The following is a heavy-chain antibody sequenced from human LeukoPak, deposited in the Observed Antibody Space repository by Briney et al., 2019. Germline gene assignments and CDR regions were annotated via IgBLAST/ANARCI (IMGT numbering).Heavy chain of an antibody. J-gene: IGHJ3*02. V-gene: IGHV3-48*04. Sequence: PGGPLRLSCAASGFTFSSYSMNWVRQAPGKGLAWVSYIGSSSGSTYYADSVKGRFTISRDNAKNSLYLQMNSLRAEDMALYYCAKDMTPGTTYSGSYGDDAFDIWGQGTMVTVSS. CDR2: IGSSSGST. CDR3: AKDMTPGTTYSGSYGDDAFDI. CDR1: GFTFSSYS. D-gene: IGHD1-26*01.